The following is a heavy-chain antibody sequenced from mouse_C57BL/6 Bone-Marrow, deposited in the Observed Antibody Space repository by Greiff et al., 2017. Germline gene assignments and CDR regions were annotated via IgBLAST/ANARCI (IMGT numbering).Heavy chain of an antibody. CDR2: IYPGSGST. Sequence: QVQLQQPGAELVKPGASVKMSCKASGYTFTSYWITWVKQRPGQGLEWIGDIYPGSGSTNYNEKFKSKDTLTVDTSSSTAYMQLSSLTSEDSAVXYCARGGIDYYGPEADWGQGTLVTVSA. CDR1: GYTFTSYW. D-gene: IGHD1-1*01. CDR3: ARGGIDYYGPEAD. J-gene: IGHJ3*01. V-gene: IGHV1-55*01.